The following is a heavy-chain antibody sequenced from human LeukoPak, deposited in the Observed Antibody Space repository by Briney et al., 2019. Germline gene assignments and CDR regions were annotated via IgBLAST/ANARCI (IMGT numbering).Heavy chain of an antibody. Sequence: GGSLRLSCAASGFVFNTYSMNWVRQAPGKGLEWISHISARNTIVYYADSVKGRFTISRDNVNNLLLLQMNNLRDDDTAIYYCARVLTVGQTGGVDYWGQGTLVSVSS. CDR1: GFVFNTYS. CDR2: ISARNTIV. V-gene: IGHV3-48*02. D-gene: IGHD1-26*01. J-gene: IGHJ4*02. CDR3: ARVLTVGQTGGVDY.